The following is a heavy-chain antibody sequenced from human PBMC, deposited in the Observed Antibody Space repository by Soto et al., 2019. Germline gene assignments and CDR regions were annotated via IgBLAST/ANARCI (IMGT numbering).Heavy chain of an antibody. CDR1: GFTFSSYA. D-gene: IGHD3-16*01. Sequence: EVQLLESGGDLIQPGGSLRLSCVASGFTFSSYALGWVRQAPGQGLEWVSGISSGGTNTYYTDSVKGRFTVSRDDFKNTPYLQRDSLRAEDTPIYYCGTGVYEIGGYDYDVFEHWGQGTRVTVS. CDR2: ISSGGTNT. J-gene: IGHJ4*02. V-gene: IGHV3-23*01. CDR3: GTGVYEIGGYDYDVFEH.